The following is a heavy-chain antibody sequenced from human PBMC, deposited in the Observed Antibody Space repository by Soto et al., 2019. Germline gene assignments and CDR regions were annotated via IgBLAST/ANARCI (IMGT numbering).Heavy chain of an antibody. Sequence: GGSLRLSCAASGFSFSNHAMSWVRQAPGKGLDWVSVISTGGGSTYYADSVKGRFTISRDNSKNTLFLQMKSLRAEDTAVYYCAKSMTTVTTAFDYWGQGTLVTVSS. CDR3: AKSMTTVTTAFDY. V-gene: IGHV3-23*01. D-gene: IGHD4-17*01. J-gene: IGHJ4*02. CDR2: ISTGGGST. CDR1: GFSFSNHA.